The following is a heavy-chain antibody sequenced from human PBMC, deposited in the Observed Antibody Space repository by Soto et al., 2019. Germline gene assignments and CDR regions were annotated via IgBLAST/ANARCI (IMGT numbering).Heavy chain of an antibody. CDR3: ALSQGGSSSLGIYYYYYYGMDV. J-gene: IGHJ6*02. V-gene: IGHV1-69*01. CDR1: GGTFSTYA. Sequence: QVQLVQSGAEVKKPWSSVKVSCKAPGGTFSTYAISWVRQAPGQGLEWMGGVIPIFGTPKYAQKFQGRVTITAYESTSKGYMGLRSMSAADTAVYYYALSQGGSSSLGIYYYYYYGMDVWGQGTTVTVSS. CDR2: VIPIFGTP. D-gene: IGHD2-15*01.